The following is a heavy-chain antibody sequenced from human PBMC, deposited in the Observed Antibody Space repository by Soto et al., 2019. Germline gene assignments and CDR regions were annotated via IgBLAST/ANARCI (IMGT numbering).Heavy chain of an antibody. Sequence: GASVKVSCKASGYTFTSYDINWVRQATGQGLEWMGWMNPNSGNTGYAQKFQGRVTMTRNTSISTAYMELSSLRSEDTAVYYCARARHLRISTSYNFDYWGQGTLVTVSS. D-gene: IGHD2-2*01. CDR1: GYTFTSYD. CDR3: ARARHLRISTSYNFDY. V-gene: IGHV1-8*01. J-gene: IGHJ4*02. CDR2: MNPNSGNT.